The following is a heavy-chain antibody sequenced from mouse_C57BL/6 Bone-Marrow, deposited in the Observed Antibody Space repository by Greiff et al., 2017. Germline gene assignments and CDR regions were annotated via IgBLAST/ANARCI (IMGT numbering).Heavy chain of an antibody. CDR1: GFTFSDYG. V-gene: IGHV5-17*01. D-gene: IGHD1-1*01. CDR2: ISIGSSTI. Sequence: EVKLVESGGGLVKPGGSLKLSCAASGFTFSDYGMHWVRQAPEKGLEWVAYISIGSSTIYYADTVKGRFTISRDNAKNTLFLQMTSLRSEDTAMYYGARNYYGTHWYFDVWGTGTTAPVSS. J-gene: IGHJ1*03. CDR3: ARNYYGTHWYFDV.